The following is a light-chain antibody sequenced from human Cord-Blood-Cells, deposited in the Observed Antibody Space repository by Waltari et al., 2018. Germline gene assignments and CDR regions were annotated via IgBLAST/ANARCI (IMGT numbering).Light chain of an antibody. CDR3: QQYNSYPI. J-gene: IGKJ4*01. CDR2: DAS. Sequence: DIQVTQSPSTLSASVGDRVTITCRASQSISSWLAWYQQKPGKAPKLLIYDASSLESGVPSRFSGSGSGTEFTLTISSLQPDDFATYYCQQYNSYPIFGGGTKVEIK. CDR1: QSISSW. V-gene: IGKV1-5*01.